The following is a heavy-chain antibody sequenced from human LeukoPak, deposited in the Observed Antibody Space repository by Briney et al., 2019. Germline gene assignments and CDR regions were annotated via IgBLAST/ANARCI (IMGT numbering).Heavy chain of an antibody. CDR2: ISAYNGNT. V-gene: IGHV1-18*01. J-gene: IGHJ2*01. D-gene: IGHD6-13*01. Sequence: ASVKVSCKASGYTFTSYGISWLRQAPGQGLEWMGWISAYNGNTNYAQKLQGRVTMTTDTSTSTAYMELRSLRSDDTAVYYCARDYRIAAADWYFDLWGRGTLVTVSS. CDR1: GYTFTSYG. CDR3: ARDYRIAAADWYFDL.